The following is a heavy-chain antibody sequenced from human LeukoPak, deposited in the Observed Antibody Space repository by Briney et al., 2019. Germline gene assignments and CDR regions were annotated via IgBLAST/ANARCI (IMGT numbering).Heavy chain of an antibody. Sequence: SETLSLTCAVYGGSFSGYYWTWIRQPPGKGLEWIGEINHSGTTRYNPSLKSRVTISVDTSKNQFSLKLSSVIAADTAVYYCARLWSTYCSGGSCPHQPNYWGQGTLVTVSS. CDR3: ARLWSTYCSGGSCPHQPNY. CDR2: INHSGTT. V-gene: IGHV4-34*01. J-gene: IGHJ4*02. D-gene: IGHD2-15*01. CDR1: GGSFSGYY.